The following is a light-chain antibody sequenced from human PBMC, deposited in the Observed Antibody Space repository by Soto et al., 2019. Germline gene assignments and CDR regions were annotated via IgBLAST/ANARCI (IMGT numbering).Light chain of an antibody. V-gene: IGLV2-14*01. CDR2: DVS. CDR3: SSYTSSNTLV. J-gene: IGLJ2*01. CDR1: SSDVGGYNY. Sequence: QSVLTQPASVSGSPGQSITISCTGTSSDVGGYNYVSWHQQLPGKAPKVMIYDVSNRPSGVSNRFSGSKSGNTASLTISGLQAEDEADYYCSSYTSSNTLVFGGGTKLTVL.